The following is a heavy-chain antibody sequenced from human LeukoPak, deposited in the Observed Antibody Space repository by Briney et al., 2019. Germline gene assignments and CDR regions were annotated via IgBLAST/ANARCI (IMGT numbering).Heavy chain of an antibody. CDR2: IKSKTDGGTT. D-gene: IGHD3-16*02. V-gene: IGHV3-15*01. CDR1: GFTFSNTW. CDR3: TTEYYDYVWGSYPYYFDY. Sequence: GGSRRLSCAASGFTFSNTWMSWVRQAPGKGLEWVGRIKSKTDGGTTDYAAPVKGRFTISRDDSKNTLYLQMNSLKPEDTAVYYCTTEYYDYVWGSYPYYFDYWGQGTLVTVSS. J-gene: IGHJ4*02.